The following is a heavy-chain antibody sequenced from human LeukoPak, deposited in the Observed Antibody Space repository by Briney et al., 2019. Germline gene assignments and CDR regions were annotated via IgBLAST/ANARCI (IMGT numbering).Heavy chain of an antibody. Sequence: GGSLRLSCAASGFTFSSYGMHWVRQAPGKGLEWVAVISFDGSDKYYTDSVRGRFTISRDNSKNTLYLQMNSLSAEDTAIYYCTRDYRDYSRSWYYFDYWGQGTLVTVSS. J-gene: IGHJ4*02. D-gene: IGHD6-13*01. CDR2: ISFDGSDK. V-gene: IGHV3-30*03. CDR3: TRDYRDYSRSWYYFDY. CDR1: GFTFSSYG.